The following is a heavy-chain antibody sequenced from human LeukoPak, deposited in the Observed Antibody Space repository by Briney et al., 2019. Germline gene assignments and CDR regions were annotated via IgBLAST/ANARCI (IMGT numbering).Heavy chain of an antibody. CDR1: GGSISSYY. CDR2: IYYSGST. D-gene: IGHD5-18*01. J-gene: IGHJ3*02. CDR3: ASRRGYSDSDVFDI. V-gene: IGHV4-59*08. Sequence: SETLSLTCTVSGGSISSYYWSWIRQPPGKGLEWIGYIYYSGSTNYNPSLKSRVTISVDTSKNQFSLKLSSVTAADTAVYYCASRRGYSDSDVFDIWGQGTMVTVSS.